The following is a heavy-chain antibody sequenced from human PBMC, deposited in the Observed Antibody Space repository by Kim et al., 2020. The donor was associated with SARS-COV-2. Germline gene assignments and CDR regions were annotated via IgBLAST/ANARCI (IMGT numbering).Heavy chain of an antibody. Sequence: GGSLRLSCAASGFTFGHYAIHWVRQAPGKGLEWVSGISWNSNTIDYADSVKGRFTISRDNAKNSVFLQMNDLRTEDTALYYCAKDPSPGSYYAGLHDIRGPRTLFTVSS. CDR2: ISWNSNTI. D-gene: IGHD1-26*01. CDR3: AKDPSPGSYYAGLHDI. J-gene: IGHJ4*02. CDR1: GFTFGHYA. V-gene: IGHV3-9*01.